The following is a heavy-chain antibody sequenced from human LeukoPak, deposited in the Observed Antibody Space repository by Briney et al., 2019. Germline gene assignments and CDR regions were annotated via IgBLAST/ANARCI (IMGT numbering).Heavy chain of an antibody. CDR3: AKGNVPAAITIAAFDI. J-gene: IGHJ3*02. V-gene: IGHV3-30*18. CDR2: ISYDGSNK. CDR1: GFTFSRYW. Sequence: GGSLRLSCAASGFTFSRYWMSWVRQAPGKGLEWVAVISYDGSNKYYADSVKGRFTISRDNSKNTLYLQMNSLRAEDTAVYYCAKGNVPAAITIAAFDIWGQGTMVTVSS. D-gene: IGHD2-2*02.